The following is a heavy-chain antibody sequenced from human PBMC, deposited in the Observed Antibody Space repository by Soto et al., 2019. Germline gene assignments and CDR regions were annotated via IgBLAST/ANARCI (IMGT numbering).Heavy chain of an antibody. Sequence: PGGSLRLSCAGSGFTFTRYALSWVRQAPGKGLEWVSSVTDSGGSTYYADSVRGRFTISRDNSKDTLYLQMNSLRAEDTALYYCVKESILRHSEFDYRAQRTLVPVS. CDR2: VTDSGGST. V-gene: IGHV3-23*01. D-gene: IGHD2-21*02. J-gene: IGHJ4*02. CDR3: VKESILRHSEFDY. CDR1: GFTFTRYA.